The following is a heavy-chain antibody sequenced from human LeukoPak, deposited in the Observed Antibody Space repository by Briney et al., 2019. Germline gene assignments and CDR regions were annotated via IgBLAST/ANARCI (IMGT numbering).Heavy chain of an antibody. V-gene: IGHV3-33*06. Sequence: GGSLRLSCAASGFTFSSYGMHWVRQAPGKGLEWVAVIWYDGSNKYYADSVKGRFTIPRDNSKNTLYLQMNSLRAEDTAVYYCAKESSSSFFDYWGQGTLVTVSS. J-gene: IGHJ4*02. CDR2: IWYDGSNK. D-gene: IGHD6-13*01. CDR3: AKESSSSFFDY. CDR1: GFTFSSYG.